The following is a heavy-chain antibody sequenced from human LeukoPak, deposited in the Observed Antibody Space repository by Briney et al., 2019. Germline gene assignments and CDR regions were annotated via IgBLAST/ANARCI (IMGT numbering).Heavy chain of an antibody. Sequence: GASVKVSCKASGYTFTSYGITWVRQAPGQGLEWTGWISGYNGNTKYARKAQGRVTMTTDTSTTTAYMELRSLRSDDTAVYYCARDTGLEWRRLGKEACDIWGQGTVVTVSP. CDR3: ARDTGLEWRRLGKEACDI. CDR1: GYTFTSYG. CDR2: ISGYNGNT. J-gene: IGHJ3*02. V-gene: IGHV1-18*01. D-gene: IGHD5-12*01.